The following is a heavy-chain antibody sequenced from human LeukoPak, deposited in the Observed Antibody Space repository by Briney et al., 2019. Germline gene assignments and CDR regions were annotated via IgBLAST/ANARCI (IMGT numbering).Heavy chain of an antibody. V-gene: IGHV1-2*02. J-gene: IGHJ3*02. Sequence: ASVKVSCKASGYTLTSYGITWVRQAPGQGLEWMGWINPNSGGTNYAQKFQGRVTMTRDTSISTAYMELSRLRSDDTAVYYCARDYTDIDSVQPPDAFDIWGQGTMVTVSS. CDR2: INPNSGGT. CDR1: GYTLTSYG. D-gene: IGHD3-16*01. CDR3: ARDYTDIDSVQPPDAFDI.